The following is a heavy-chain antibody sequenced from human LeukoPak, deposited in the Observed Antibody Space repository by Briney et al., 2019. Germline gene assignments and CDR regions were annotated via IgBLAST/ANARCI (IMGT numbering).Heavy chain of an antibody. V-gene: IGHV4-59*01. CDR1: GGSISSYY. CDR2: IYYSGST. CDR3: ARARRDGYNHFDY. Sequence: PSETLSLTCTVSGGSISSYYWSWIRQPPGKGLGWIGYIYYSGSTNYNPSLKSRVTISVDTSKNQFSLKLSSVTAADTAVYYCARARRDGYNHFDYWGQGTLVTVSS. D-gene: IGHD5-24*01. J-gene: IGHJ4*02.